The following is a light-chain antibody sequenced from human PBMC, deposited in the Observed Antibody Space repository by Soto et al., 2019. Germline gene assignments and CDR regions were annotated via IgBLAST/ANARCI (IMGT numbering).Light chain of an antibody. Sequence: DIVMTQSPDSLAVSLGERATINCKSSQSVLYNSNNKNYLAWYQQKPGQPPKLLIYWASTRESGVPDRFSGSGSGTDFTLTISSLQAEDVAVYYCQQYYSTPFTFGPGIKVDIK. CDR2: WAS. V-gene: IGKV4-1*01. CDR1: QSVLYNSNNKNY. CDR3: QQYYSTPFT. J-gene: IGKJ3*01.